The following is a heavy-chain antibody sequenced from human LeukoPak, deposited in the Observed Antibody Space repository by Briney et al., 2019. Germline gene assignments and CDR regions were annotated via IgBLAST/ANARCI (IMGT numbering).Heavy chain of an antibody. CDR1: GGSISSGGYY. Sequence: PSETLSLTCTVSGGSISSGGYYWSWIRQHPGKGLEWIGYIYYSGSTYYNPSLKSRVTISVDTSKNQFSLKLSSVTAADTAVYYCARHDGDQYGMDVWGQGTTVTVSS. D-gene: IGHD4-17*01. CDR2: IYYSGST. V-gene: IGHV4-31*03. CDR3: ARHDGDQYGMDV. J-gene: IGHJ6*02.